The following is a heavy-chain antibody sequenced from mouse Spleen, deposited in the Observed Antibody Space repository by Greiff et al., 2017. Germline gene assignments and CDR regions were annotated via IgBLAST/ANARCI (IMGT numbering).Heavy chain of an antibody. CDR1: GYTFTDYE. D-gene: IGHD2-14*01. J-gene: IGHJ4*01. V-gene: IGHV1-15*01. CDR2: IDPETGGT. Sequence: VQLQQSGAELVRPGASVTLSCKASGYTFTDYEMHWVKQTPVHGLEWIGAIDPETGGTAYNQKFKGKATLTADKSSSTAYMELRSLTSEDSAVYYCTRSEGYGAMDYWGQGTSVTVSS. CDR3: TRSEGYGAMDY.